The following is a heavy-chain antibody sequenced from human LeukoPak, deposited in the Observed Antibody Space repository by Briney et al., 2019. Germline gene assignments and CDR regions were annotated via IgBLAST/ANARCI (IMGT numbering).Heavy chain of an antibody. CDR2: IYAGGAT. CDR3: ARDLN. Sequence: PGGSLRLSCAASGFTVVTNYMSWVRQAPGKGLEWVSVIYAGGATYYSDSVRGRFTISTDNSKNTLYLQMNSLRAEDTAVYYCARDLNWGQGTLVTVSS. V-gene: IGHV3-66*01. J-gene: IGHJ4*02. CDR1: GFTVVTNY.